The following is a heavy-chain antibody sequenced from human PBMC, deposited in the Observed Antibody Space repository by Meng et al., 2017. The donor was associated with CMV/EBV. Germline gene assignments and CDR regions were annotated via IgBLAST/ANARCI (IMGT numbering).Heavy chain of an antibody. J-gene: IGHJ4*02. Sequence: GESLKISCAASGFTFSDYYMTWIRQAPGKGLEWVSCISSSGNTIYYADSVKGRFTISRDNAKNSLYLQMNSLRAEDTAVYYCARDYLRQNDYWGQGTLVTSPQ. CDR3: ARDYLRQNDY. CDR2: ISSSGNTI. CDR1: GFTFSDYY. D-gene: IGHD3-16*02. V-gene: IGHV3-11*01.